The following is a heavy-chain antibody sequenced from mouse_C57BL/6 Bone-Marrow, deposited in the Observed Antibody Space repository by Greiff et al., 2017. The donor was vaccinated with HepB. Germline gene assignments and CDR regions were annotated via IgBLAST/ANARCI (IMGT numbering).Heavy chain of an antibody. CDR2: IDPEDGET. CDR3: ARNYGSSYTLPYWYFDV. D-gene: IGHD1-1*01. CDR1: GFNIKDYY. J-gene: IGHJ1*03. V-gene: IGHV14-2*01. Sequence: LVESGAELVKPGASVKLSCTASGFNIKDYYMHWVKQRTEQGLEWIGRIDPEDGETKYAPKFQGKATITADTSSNTAYLQLSSLTSEDTAVYYCARNYGSSYTLPYWYFDVWGTGTTVTVSS.